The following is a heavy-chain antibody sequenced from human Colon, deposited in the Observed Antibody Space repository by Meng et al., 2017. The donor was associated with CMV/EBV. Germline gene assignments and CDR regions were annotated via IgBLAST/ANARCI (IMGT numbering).Heavy chain of an antibody. CDR1: GASLSSDDCY. CDR2: IYKSGSA. D-gene: IGHD3-10*01. V-gene: IGHV4-30-4*08. CDR3: ARWGRDLDYLPYNGFDP. J-gene: IGHJ5*02. Sequence: QGPRQGSGPGLLKPSQTLSLTCTVSGASLSSDDCYWSWIRQSPGKGLEWIGYIYKSGSAFYNPSLESRASMSIDASKKQFSLKLTSMTAADTAVYYCARWGRDLDYLPYNGFDPWGQGALVTVSS.